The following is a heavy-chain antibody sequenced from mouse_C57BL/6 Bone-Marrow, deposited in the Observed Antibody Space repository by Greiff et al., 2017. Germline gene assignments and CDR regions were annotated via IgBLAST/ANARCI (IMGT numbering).Heavy chain of an antibody. CDR1: GYTFTSYW. J-gene: IGHJ4*01. D-gene: IGHD1-1*01. Sequence: VQLQQPGAELVKPGASVKLSCKASGYTFTSYWMHWVKQRPGRGREWIGRIDPNSGGTKYNEKFKSKATLTVDKPTSTAYMQLSSLTSEDSAVYYCASSRNAMDYWGQGTSVTVSS. V-gene: IGHV1-72*01. CDR3: ASSRNAMDY. CDR2: IDPNSGGT.